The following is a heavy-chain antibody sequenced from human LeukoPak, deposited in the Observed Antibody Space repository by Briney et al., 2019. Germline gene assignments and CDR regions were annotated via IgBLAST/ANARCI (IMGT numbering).Heavy chain of an antibody. Sequence: PGGSLRLSCTASGFTFGDYAMSWFRQAPGKGLEWVGFIRSKAYGGTTEYAASVKGRFTISRDDSKSIAYLQMNSLKTEDTAVYYCTRAFSIAARPFDYWGQGTLVTVSS. D-gene: IGHD6-6*01. CDR3: TRAFSIAARPFDY. V-gene: IGHV3-49*03. CDR2: IRSKAYGGTT. J-gene: IGHJ4*02. CDR1: GFTFGDYA.